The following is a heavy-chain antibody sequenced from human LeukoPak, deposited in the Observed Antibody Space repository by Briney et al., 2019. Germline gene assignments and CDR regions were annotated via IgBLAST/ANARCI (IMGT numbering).Heavy chain of an antibody. CDR2: IYYSGST. V-gene: IGHV4-39*01. J-gene: IGHJ4*02. Sequence: SETLSLTCAVSGGSISSNSYYWGWIRQPPGKGLEWIGSIYYSGSTYYNPSLKSRVTISVDTSKNQFSLKLSSVTAADTAVYYCARGYSSDDFDYWGQGTLVTVSS. D-gene: IGHD6-19*01. CDR1: GGSISSNSYY. CDR3: ARGYSSDDFDY.